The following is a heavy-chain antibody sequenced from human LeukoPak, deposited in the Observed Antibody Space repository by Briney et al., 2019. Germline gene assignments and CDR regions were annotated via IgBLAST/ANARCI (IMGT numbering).Heavy chain of an antibody. CDR1: GFTFSDYN. D-gene: IGHD1-26*01. CDR2: ITSIGTYI. J-gene: IGHJ6*03. CDR3: ARDPYSGLYGNDYYYYMDV. V-gene: IGHV3-21*01. Sequence: AGGSLRLSCAASGFTFSDYNMNWVRQAPGKAMEWVSSITSIGTYIFYADSVKGRFTISRDNAKNSLYLQMDSLGPEDTAVYYCARDPYSGLYGNDYYYYMDVWGKGTTVTISS.